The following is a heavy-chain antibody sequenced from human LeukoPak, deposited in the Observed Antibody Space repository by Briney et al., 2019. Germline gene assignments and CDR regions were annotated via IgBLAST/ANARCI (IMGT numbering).Heavy chain of an antibody. J-gene: IGHJ4*02. V-gene: IGHV1-69*01. CDR2: IIPIFGTA. Sequence: SVKVSCKASGGTFSSYAISWVRQAPGQGLEWMGGIIPIFGTANYAQKFQGRVTITADESTSTAYMELSSLRSEDTAVYYCAKDTTTHTVTTHYFDYWGQGSLVTVSS. D-gene: IGHD4-17*01. CDR3: AKDTTTHTVTTHYFDY. CDR1: GGTFSSYA.